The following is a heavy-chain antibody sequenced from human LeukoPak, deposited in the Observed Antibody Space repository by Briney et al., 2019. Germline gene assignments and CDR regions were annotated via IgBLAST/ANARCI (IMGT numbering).Heavy chain of an antibody. V-gene: IGHV3-23*01. D-gene: IGHD3-16*02. Sequence: GGSLRLSCAATGFTFDRYAMNWVRQAPGKGLEWVSDITGSSSGTYYADSVKGRFTISRDNAKNSLYLQMNSLRAEDTAVYYCARGSFLITFGGFIGWGQGTLVTVSS. CDR3: ARGSFLITFGGFIG. CDR1: GFTFDRYA. CDR2: ITGSSSGT. J-gene: IGHJ4*02.